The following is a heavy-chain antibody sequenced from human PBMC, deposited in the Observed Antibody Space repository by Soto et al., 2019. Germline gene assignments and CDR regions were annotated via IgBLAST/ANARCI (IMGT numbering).Heavy chain of an antibody. CDR2: MTPSGSSR. CDR3: ARELSGNYFTFEL. CDR1: GFTFSDHF. V-gene: IGHV3-11*01. J-gene: IGHJ3*01. D-gene: IGHD1-26*01. Sequence: GGSLRLSCAASGFTFSDHFMSWIRQAPGKGLEWISYMTPSGSSRSYADSVKGRFTISRDNAKNSLYLQMNSLRGDDTAVYYCARELSGNYFTFELWGQGTMVTVSS.